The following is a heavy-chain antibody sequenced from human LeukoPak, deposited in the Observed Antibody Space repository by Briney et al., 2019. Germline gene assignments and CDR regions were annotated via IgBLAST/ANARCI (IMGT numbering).Heavy chain of an antibody. CDR3: VIMVRGVIVSQGYFDY. CDR1: GGSFSGFY. CDR2: INHSGGT. Sequence: PSETLSLTCAVYGGSFSGFYWSWIRQPPGKGLEWIGEINHSGGTNYNPSLNSRVTISVDASKNQFSLKLSSVTAADTAVCYCVIMVRGVIVSQGYFDYWGQGTLVTVSS. J-gene: IGHJ4*02. D-gene: IGHD3-10*01. V-gene: IGHV4-34*01.